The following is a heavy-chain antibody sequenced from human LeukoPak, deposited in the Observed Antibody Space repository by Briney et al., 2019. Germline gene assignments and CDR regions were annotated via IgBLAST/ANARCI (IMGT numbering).Heavy chain of an antibody. J-gene: IGHJ3*02. V-gene: IGHV3-7*01. CDR3: ARARTPDAFDI. Sequence: PGGSLRLSCAASGFTFSSYWMSWVRQAPGKGLEWVANIKQDGSEKYYVDSVKGRFTISRDNAKNSLYLQMNSPRAEDTAVYYCARARTPDAFDIWGQGTMVTVSS. CDR2: IKQDGSEK. CDR1: GFTFSSYW.